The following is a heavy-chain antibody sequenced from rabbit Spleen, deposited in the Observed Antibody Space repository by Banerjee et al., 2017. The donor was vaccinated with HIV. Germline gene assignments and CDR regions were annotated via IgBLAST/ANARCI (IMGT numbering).Heavy chain of an antibody. V-gene: IGHV1S40*01. CDR1: GFSFSGSYY. CDR3: ARDTGSSFSSYGMDL. D-gene: IGHD8-1*01. CDR2: IYDGDGST. Sequence: QSLEESGGDLVKPGASLTLTCTASGFSFSGSYYMCWVRQAPGKGLECIACIYDGDGSTYYATWAKGRFTISKTSSTTVTLQMTSLTVADTATYFCARDTGSSFSSYGMDLWGPGTLVTVS. J-gene: IGHJ6*01.